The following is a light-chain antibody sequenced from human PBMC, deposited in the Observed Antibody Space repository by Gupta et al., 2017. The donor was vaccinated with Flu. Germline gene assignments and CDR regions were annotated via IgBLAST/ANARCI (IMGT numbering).Light chain of an antibody. Sequence: SLFPGEGAVLACRASQSVRPSIAWYQQKRGQAPRLLMYDASRRADGIPARFSGSGSGTDFTLTISTLEPEDFAVYYCQQRSDVPRDTFGQGTKLEI. CDR1: QSVRPS. J-gene: IGKJ2*01. V-gene: IGKV3-11*01. CDR2: DAS. CDR3: QQRSDVPRDT.